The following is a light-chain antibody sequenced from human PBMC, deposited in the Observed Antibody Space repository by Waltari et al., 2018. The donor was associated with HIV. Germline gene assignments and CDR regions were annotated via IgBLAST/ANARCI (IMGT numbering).Light chain of an antibody. J-gene: IGLJ3*02. CDR1: SSNIGSNY. CDR3: VAWDDSLSGLL. Sequence: QSVLTQPPSASGTPGQRVTISCSGSSSNIGSNYVYWFQQLPGTIPRLLIYKNDQRPAGAPDRFSGSKSGPSASLAISGLRSEDEADYSCVAWDDSLSGLLFGGGTKLTVL. CDR2: KND. V-gene: IGLV1-47*01.